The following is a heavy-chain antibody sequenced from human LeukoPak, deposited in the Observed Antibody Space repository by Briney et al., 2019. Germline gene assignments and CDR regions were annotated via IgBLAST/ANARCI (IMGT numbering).Heavy chain of an antibody. Sequence: SETLSLTCTVSGGSVSSGSYYWSWIRQPPGKGLEWIGYIYHSGSTNYNPSLKSRVTISVDTSKNQFSLKLSSVTAADTAAYYCARSHYDFWSGYSYYLDYWGQGTLVTVSS. CDR2: IYHSGST. CDR1: GGSVSSGSYY. CDR3: ARSHYDFWSGYSYYLDY. V-gene: IGHV4-61*01. J-gene: IGHJ4*02. D-gene: IGHD3-3*01.